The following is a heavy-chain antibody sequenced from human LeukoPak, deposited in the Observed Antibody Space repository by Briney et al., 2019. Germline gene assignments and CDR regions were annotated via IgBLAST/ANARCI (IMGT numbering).Heavy chain of an antibody. V-gene: IGHV1-2*02. Sequence: ASVKVSCKASGYTFTGYYMHWVRQAPGQGLEWMGWINPNSGGTNYAQKFQGRVTMTRDTSISTAYMELSRLRSDDTAVYYCARGPYCSSTSCYGPRSYWDQGTLVTVSS. CDR2: INPNSGGT. CDR3: ARGPYCSSTSCYGPRSY. J-gene: IGHJ4*02. D-gene: IGHD2-2*01. CDR1: GYTFTGYY.